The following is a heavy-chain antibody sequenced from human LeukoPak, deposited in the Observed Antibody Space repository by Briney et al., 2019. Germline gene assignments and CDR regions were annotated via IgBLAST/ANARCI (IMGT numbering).Heavy chain of an antibody. CDR3: ARAGGSYYPIMYNWFDP. V-gene: IGHV4-59*01. Sequence: PSETLSLTCTVSGGSISSYYWSWIRQPPGKGLEWIGYIYYSGSTNYNPSLKSRATISVDTSKNQFSLKLSSVTAADTAVYYCARAGGSYYPIMYNWFDPWGQGTLVTVSS. CDR2: IYYSGST. J-gene: IGHJ5*02. CDR1: GGSISSYY. D-gene: IGHD3-10*01.